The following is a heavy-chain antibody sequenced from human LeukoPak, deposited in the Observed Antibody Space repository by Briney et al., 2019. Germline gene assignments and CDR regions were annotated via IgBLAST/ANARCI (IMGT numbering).Heavy chain of an antibody. J-gene: IGHJ4*02. CDR3: AKDNVLRYFDWLSN. D-gene: IGHD3-9*01. Sequence: PGGSLRLSCAASGFTFSSYAMSWVRQAPGKGLEWVSAISGSGGSTYYADSVKGRFTISRDNSKNTLYLQMNSPRAEDTAVYYCAKDNVLRYFDWLSNWGQGTLVTVSS. CDR2: ISGSGGST. V-gene: IGHV3-23*01. CDR1: GFTFSSYA.